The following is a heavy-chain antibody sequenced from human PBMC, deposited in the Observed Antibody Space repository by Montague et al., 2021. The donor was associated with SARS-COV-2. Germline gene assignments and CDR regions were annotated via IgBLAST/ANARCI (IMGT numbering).Heavy chain of an antibody. CDR1: GGSFSDYF. Sequence: SETLFLTCAVYGGSFSDYFWTWIRQPPGKGLEWIGEINHRGTSNYNPSLKSRASISVDTSKNQFSLYLGSVTAADTAVYYCARGRQHFNMVVVVMTGGEYYFDYWGQGTLVTVSS. J-gene: IGHJ4*02. CDR3: ARGRQHFNMVVVVMTGGEYYFDY. CDR2: INHRGTS. D-gene: IGHD3-22*01. V-gene: IGHV4-34*01.